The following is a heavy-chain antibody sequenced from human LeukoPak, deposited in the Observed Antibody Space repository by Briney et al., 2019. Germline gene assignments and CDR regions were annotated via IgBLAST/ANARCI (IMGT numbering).Heavy chain of an antibody. CDR2: IYPGDSDT. D-gene: IGHD5-18*01. V-gene: IGHV5-51*01. CDR1: GYSFTSYW. CDR3: ARSFPYSYRPDDAFDI. Sequence: GESLKISCKGSGYSFTSYWIGWVRPMPGKGLEWMGIIYPGDSDTRYSPSFQGQVTISADKSISTAYLQWSSLKASDTAMYYCARSFPYSYRPDDAFDIWGQGTMVTVSS. J-gene: IGHJ3*02.